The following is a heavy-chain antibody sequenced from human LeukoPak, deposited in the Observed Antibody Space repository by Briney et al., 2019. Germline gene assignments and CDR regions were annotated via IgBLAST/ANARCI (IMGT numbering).Heavy chain of an antibody. J-gene: IGHJ4*02. CDR3: TTGADYYDSSGYYTYSLLAFDY. CDR2: IKSKTDGGTT. Sequence: GGSLRLSCAASGFTFSNAWMSWVRQAPGKGLEWVGRIKSKTDGGTTDYAAPVKGRFTISRDDSKNTLYLQMNSLKTEDTAVYYRTTGADYYDSSGYYTYSLLAFDYWGQGTLVTVSP. V-gene: IGHV3-15*01. CDR1: GFTFSNAW. D-gene: IGHD3-22*01.